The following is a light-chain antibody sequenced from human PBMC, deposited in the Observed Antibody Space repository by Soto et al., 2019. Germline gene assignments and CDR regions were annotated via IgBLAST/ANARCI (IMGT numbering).Light chain of an antibody. CDR1: SADIGSRVD. V-gene: IGLV1-40*01. CDR2: ANN. J-gene: IGLJ1*01. Sequence: QSVLTQPPSVSGAPGQTVTISCTGTSADIGSRVDVHWYQHLPGAAPKLLIYANNIRPSGVPDRFSGSKSGSSASLAISGLQAEDEGDYYCQSYDSSLTGSYAFXTGTKVTVL. CDR3: QSYDSSLTGSYA.